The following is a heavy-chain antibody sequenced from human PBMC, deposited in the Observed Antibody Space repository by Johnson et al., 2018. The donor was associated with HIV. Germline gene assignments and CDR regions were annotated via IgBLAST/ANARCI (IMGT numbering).Heavy chain of an antibody. V-gene: IGHV3-30*03. D-gene: IGHD5/OR15-5a*01. CDR1: GFTFSDYY. CDR3: ARSSITVTDAFDI. J-gene: IGHJ3*02. Sequence: QVQLVESGGGVVLPGRSLRLSCAASGFTFSDYYMSWIRQAPGKGLEWVAVISYDGSNKYYADSVKGRFTIYRDNSKNTLYVQMNSLRAEDTAVYYCARSSITVTDAFDIWGQGTMVTVSS. CDR2: ISYDGSNK.